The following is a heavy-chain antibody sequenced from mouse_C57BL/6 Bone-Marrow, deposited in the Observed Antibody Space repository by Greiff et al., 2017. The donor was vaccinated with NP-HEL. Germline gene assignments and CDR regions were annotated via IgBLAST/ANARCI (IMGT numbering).Heavy chain of an antibody. Sequence: VQLQQSGAELVRPGASVTLSCKASGYTFTDYEMHWVKQTPVHGLEWIGAIDPETGGTAYNQKFKGKAILTADKSSSTAYMELRSLTSEDSAVYYCTMYGSSPYYFDYWGQGTTLTVSS. V-gene: IGHV1-15*01. CDR2: IDPETGGT. J-gene: IGHJ2*01. CDR1: GYTFTDYE. CDR3: TMYGSSPYYFDY. D-gene: IGHD1-1*01.